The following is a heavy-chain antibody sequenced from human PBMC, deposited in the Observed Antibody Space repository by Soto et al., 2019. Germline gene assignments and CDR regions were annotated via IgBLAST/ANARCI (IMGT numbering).Heavy chain of an antibody. J-gene: IGHJ4*02. CDR1: GYSFTDYW. V-gene: IGHV5-51*01. CDR2: FYPGDSDP. D-gene: IGHD1-26*01. Sequence: PGESLKISCKGSGYSFTDYWIGWVRQMPGKGLEWMGIFYPGDSDPRYGPSFQGQVTFSADKSISTAYLQWSSLKASDTAMYYCARMSGGYYSPFDYWGQGTLVTVSS. CDR3: ARMSGGYYSPFDY.